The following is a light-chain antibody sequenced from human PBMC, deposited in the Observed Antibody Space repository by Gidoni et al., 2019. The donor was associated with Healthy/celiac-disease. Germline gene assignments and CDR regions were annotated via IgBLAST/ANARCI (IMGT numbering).Light chain of an antibody. CDR1: QSVSSSY. V-gene: IGKV3-20*01. J-gene: IGKJ1*01. CDR3: QQYGSSPRT. CDR2: GAS. Sequence: EIVFTQSPGTLSLSPGERATLSCRASQSVSSSYLAWYQHKPGQAPRLLIYGASSRATGIPDRFSGSGSGTDFTLTISRLEPEDFAVYYCQQYGSSPRTFGQGTKVEIK.